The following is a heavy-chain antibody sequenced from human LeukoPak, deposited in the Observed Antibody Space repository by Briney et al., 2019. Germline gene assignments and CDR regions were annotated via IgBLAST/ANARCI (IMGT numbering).Heavy chain of an antibody. V-gene: IGHV1-3*01. D-gene: IGHD3-3*01. J-gene: IGHJ3*02. Sequence: ASVKVSCKASGYTFTSYAMHWVRQAPGQRLEWMGWINAGNGNTKYSLKFQGRVTITRDTSASTAYMELSSLRSEDTAVYYCATPTFGVVGGVGDDAFDIWGQGTMVTVSS. CDR2: INAGNGNT. CDR1: GYTFTSYA. CDR3: ATPTFGVVGGVGDDAFDI.